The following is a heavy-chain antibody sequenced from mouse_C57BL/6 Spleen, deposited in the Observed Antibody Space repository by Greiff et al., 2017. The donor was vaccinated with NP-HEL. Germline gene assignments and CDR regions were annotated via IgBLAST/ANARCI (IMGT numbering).Heavy chain of an antibody. J-gene: IGHJ2*01. Sequence: QVQLKQPGAELVKPGASVKLSCKASGYTFTSYWMHWVKQRPGRGLEWIGRIDPNSGGTKYNEKFKSKATLTVDKPSSTAYMQLSSLTSEDSAVYYCAQEEKLTGAYFDYWGQGTTLTVSS. CDR1: GYTFTSYW. CDR2: IDPNSGGT. V-gene: IGHV1-72*01. D-gene: IGHD4-1*01. CDR3: AQEEKLTGAYFDY.